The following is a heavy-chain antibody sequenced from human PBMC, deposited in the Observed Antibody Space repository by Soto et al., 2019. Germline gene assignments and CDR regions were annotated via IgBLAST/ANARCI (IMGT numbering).Heavy chain of an antibody. V-gene: IGHV3-23*01. CDR2: ISGSGGGT. D-gene: IGHD4-17*01. CDR1: GFTFSSYS. J-gene: IGHJ3*02. Sequence: EVQLLASGGGLVQPGGSLRLSWAASGFTFSSYSMSWVRQAPGKGLGGGSAISGSGGGTYYADSVKGRFTISRDNSENTLYLQRTSRSAEDTAVYYCAKCMTTVTTCPFDIGGKGTMFTVSS. CDR3: AKCMTTVTTCPFDI.